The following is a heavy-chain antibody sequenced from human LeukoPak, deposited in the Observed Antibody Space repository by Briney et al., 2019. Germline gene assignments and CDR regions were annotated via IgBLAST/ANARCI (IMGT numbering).Heavy chain of an antibody. V-gene: IGHV4-39*07. CDR2: IYYSGST. CDR1: GGSISSSSYY. D-gene: IGHD3-22*01. CDR3: ASSYDSSGYYPTDY. Sequence: PSETLSLTCTVSGGSISSSSYYWGWIRQPPGKGLEWIGSIYYSGSTYYNPSLKSRVTISVDTSKNQFSLKLSSVTAADTAVYYCASSYDSSGYYPTDYWGQGTLVTVSS. J-gene: IGHJ4*02.